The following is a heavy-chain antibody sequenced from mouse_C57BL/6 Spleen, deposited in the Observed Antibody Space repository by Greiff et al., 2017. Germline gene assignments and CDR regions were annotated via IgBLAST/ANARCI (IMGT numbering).Heavy chain of an antibody. J-gene: IGHJ1*03. CDR2: INPSSGYT. D-gene: IGHD2-2*01. Sequence: VQLQQSGAELARPGASVQMSCKASGYTFTSYTMHWVKQRPGQGLEWIGYINPSSGYTKYNQKFKDKATLTADKSSSTAYMQLSSLTSEDSAVYYCARDGGYPYWYFDVWGTGTTVTVSS. CDR3: ARDGGYPYWYFDV. V-gene: IGHV1-4*01. CDR1: GYTFTSYT.